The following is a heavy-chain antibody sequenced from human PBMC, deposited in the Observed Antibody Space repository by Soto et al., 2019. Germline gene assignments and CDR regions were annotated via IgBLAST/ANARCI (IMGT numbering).Heavy chain of an antibody. J-gene: IGHJ4*02. D-gene: IGHD4-17*01. CDR3: ARDSATVTSSTFDY. CDR2: IYYGGSP. CDR1: GGSISSGNYY. Sequence: QVQLQESGPGLVTPSQTLSLTCTVSGGSISSGNYYWSWIRQHPGKGLEWFGYIYYGGSPYYNPSLKSRVTVSVDTSKNHFPLKLRSVTAADTVVYYCARDSATVTSSTFDYWGQGTLVTVSS. V-gene: IGHV4-31*03.